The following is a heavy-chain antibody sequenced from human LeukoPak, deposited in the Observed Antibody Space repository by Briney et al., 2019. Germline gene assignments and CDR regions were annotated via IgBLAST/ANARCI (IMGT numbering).Heavy chain of an antibody. CDR1: GFDFSSNW. V-gene: IGHV3-74*01. CDR2: IKGDGIST. Sequence: GGSLRLSCAASGFDFSSNWMHWVRHAPGQGLVWVSRIKGDGISTNYADSVKGRFTISRDIAKNTLYLQMNSLRAEDMGVYYCAKDHYWSIDYWGRGTLVTVSS. D-gene: IGHD3-3*01. CDR3: AKDHYWSIDY. J-gene: IGHJ4*02.